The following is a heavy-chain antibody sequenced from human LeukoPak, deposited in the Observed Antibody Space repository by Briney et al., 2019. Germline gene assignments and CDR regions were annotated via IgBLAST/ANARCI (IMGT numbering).Heavy chain of an antibody. Sequence: ASVKVSCKASGYTFTSYAMNWVRQAPGQGLEWMGWINTNTGNPTYAQGFTGRFVFSLDTSVSTAYLQISSLKAEDTAVYYCARVPQLFYYYYMDVWGKGTTVTVSS. CDR2: INTNTGNP. D-gene: IGHD2-2*01. CDR1: GYTFTSYA. V-gene: IGHV7-4-1*02. J-gene: IGHJ6*03. CDR3: ARVPQLFYYYYMDV.